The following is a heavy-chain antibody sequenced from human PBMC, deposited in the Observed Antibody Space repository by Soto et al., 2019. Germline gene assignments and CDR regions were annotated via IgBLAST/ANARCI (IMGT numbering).Heavy chain of an antibody. D-gene: IGHD3-9*01. CDR3: AKAPRGYDILTGYHYYFDY. J-gene: IGHJ4*02. CDR2: ISGSGGST. CDR1: GFTFSSYA. Sequence: GGSLRLSCAASGFTFSSYAMSWVRQAPGKGLEWVSAISGSGGSTYYADSVKGRFTISRDNSKNTLYLQMNSLRAGDTAVYYCAKAPRGYDILTGYHYYFDYWGQGTLVTVSS. V-gene: IGHV3-23*01.